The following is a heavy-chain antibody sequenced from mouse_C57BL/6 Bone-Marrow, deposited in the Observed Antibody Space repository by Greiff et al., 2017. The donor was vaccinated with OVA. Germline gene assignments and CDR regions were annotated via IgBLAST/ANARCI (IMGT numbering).Heavy chain of an antibody. CDR2: INPSSGYT. CDR1: GYTFTSYT. V-gene: IGHV1-4*01. Sequence: LQESGAELARPGASVKMSCKASGYTFTSYTMHWVKQRPGQGLEWIGYINPSSGYTKYNQKFKDKATLTADKSSSTAYMQLSSLTSEDSAVYYCAREDGNWFAYGGQGTLVTVSA. CDR3: AREDGNWFAY. D-gene: IGHD2-1*01. J-gene: IGHJ3*01.